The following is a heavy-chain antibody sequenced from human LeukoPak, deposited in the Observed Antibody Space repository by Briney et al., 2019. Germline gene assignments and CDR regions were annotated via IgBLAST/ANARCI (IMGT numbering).Heavy chain of an antibody. CDR2: INPNSGGT. CDR1: GYTFTGYY. CDR3: ARSRIVGATSPGDY. J-gene: IGHJ4*02. Sequence: ASVKVSXKASGYTFTGYYMHWVRQAPGQGLEWMGRINPNSGGTNYAQKFQGRVTMTRDTSISTAYMELSRLRSDDTAVYYCARSRIVGATSPGDYWGQGTLVTVSS. V-gene: IGHV1-2*06. D-gene: IGHD1-26*01.